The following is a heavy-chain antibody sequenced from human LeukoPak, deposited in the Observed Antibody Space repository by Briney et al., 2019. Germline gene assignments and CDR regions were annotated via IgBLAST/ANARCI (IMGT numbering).Heavy chain of an antibody. D-gene: IGHD6-19*01. V-gene: IGHV4-39*01. CDR2: IYYSRST. J-gene: IGHJ4*02. CDR3: ASSGWYDY. Sequence: PSETLSLTCTVSGGSISSSSYYWGWIRQPPGKGLEWIGSIYYSRSTYYNPSLKSRVTISVDTSKNQFSLKLSSVTAADTAVYYCASSGWYDYWGQGTLVTVSS. CDR1: GGSISSSSYY.